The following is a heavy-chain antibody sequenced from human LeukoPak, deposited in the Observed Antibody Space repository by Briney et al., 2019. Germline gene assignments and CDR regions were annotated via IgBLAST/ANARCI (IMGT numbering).Heavy chain of an antibody. Sequence: GGSLRLSCAASGFTFSSYEMNWVRQAPGKGLEWVSYISSSGSTIYYADSVKGRFTISRDNAKNSLYLQMNSLRAEDTAVYYCATYDSSGYYSYAFDYWGQGTLVTVSS. V-gene: IGHV3-48*03. CDR2: ISSSGSTI. CDR3: ATYDSSGYYSYAFDY. CDR1: GFTFSSYE. J-gene: IGHJ4*02. D-gene: IGHD3-22*01.